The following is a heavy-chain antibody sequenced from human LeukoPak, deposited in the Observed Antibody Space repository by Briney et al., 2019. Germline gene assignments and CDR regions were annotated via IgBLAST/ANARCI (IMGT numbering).Heavy chain of an antibody. CDR3: ARNSGSNPFDY. V-gene: IGHV3-7*01. CDR1: GFTFSSYW. J-gene: IGHJ4*02. CDR2: IEQDGSQK. Sequence: GGSLRLSCAASGFTFSSYWLSWVRQAPGEGLEWGASIEQDGSQKYYVDSVRGRFTISRDNAKNSVYLQTNSLRVEDAAVYYCARNSGSNPFDYWGQGTLVTVSS. D-gene: IGHD1-26*01.